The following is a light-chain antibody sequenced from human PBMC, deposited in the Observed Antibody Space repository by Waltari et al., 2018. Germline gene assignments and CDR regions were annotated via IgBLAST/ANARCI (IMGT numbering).Light chain of an antibody. CDR2: GAS. CDR3: QQHGTSPFT. V-gene: IGKV3-20*01. CDR1: QSVSSSY. Sequence: EIVLTQSPGTLSLSPGERATLSCRASQSVSSSYLAWYQQKPGQAPRLLIYGASSRATGIPDRISGSGSGTDFTLTHSSLEPEDFAVYYCQQHGTSPFTFGQGTKVEIK. J-gene: IGKJ2*01.